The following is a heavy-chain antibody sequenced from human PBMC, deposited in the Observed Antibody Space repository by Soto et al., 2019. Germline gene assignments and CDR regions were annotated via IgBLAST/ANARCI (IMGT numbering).Heavy chain of an antibody. CDR2: ISWNSGTI. V-gene: IGHV3-9*01. CDR1: GFMFDDYA. D-gene: IGHD6-19*01. Sequence: SLRLSCAASGFMFDDYAMHWVRQAPGKGLEWVSGISWNSGTIGYADSVKGRFTISRDNAKNSLYLQMDSLRAEDTALYYCAKDIGGSGWQYDTTYYYMDVWGKGTTVTVSS. CDR3: AKDIGGSGWQYDTTYYYMDV. J-gene: IGHJ6*03.